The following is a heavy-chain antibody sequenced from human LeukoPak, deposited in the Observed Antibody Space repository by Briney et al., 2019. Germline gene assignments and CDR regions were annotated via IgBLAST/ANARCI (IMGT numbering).Heavy chain of an antibody. V-gene: IGHV1-2*02. J-gene: IGHJ5*02. Sequence: ASVKVSCKASGYTFTGYYMHWVRQAPGQGLEWMGWINSNSGGTNYAQKFQGRVTVTRDTSISTAYMELSRLRSDDTAVYYCARDLVEFCSGGSCYGNWFDPWGQGTLVTVSS. CDR3: ARDLVEFCSGGSCYGNWFDP. D-gene: IGHD2-15*01. CDR2: INSNSGGT. CDR1: GYTFTGYY.